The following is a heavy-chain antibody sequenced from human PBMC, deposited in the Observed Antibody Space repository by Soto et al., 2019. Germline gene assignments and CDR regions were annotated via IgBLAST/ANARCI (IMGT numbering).Heavy chain of an antibody. CDR2: IYTSGNT. D-gene: IGHD2-2*01. J-gene: IGHJ4*02. V-gene: IGHV4-4*07. Sequence: SETLSLTCTVSGGSISSYYWSWIRQPAGKGLEWIGRIYTSGNTNYNPSLKSRVTMSVDTSKNQFSLKLSSVTAADTAVYYCARDQGYCSSTSCQGYFDYWGQGTLVTVSS. CDR1: GGSISSYY. CDR3: ARDQGYCSSTSCQGYFDY.